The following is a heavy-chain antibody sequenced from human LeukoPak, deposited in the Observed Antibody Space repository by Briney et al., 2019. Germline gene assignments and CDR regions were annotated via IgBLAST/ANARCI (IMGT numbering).Heavy chain of an antibody. Sequence: ASVKVSCKASGGTFSSYAISWVLQAPGQGLEWMGGIIPIFGTANYAQKFQGRVTITTDESTSTAYMELSSLRSEDTAVYYCARVSRMSGVRGVTFDYWGQGTLVTVSS. CDR2: IIPIFGTA. D-gene: IGHD3-10*01. CDR1: GGTFSSYA. V-gene: IGHV1-69*05. CDR3: ARVSRMSGVRGVTFDY. J-gene: IGHJ4*02.